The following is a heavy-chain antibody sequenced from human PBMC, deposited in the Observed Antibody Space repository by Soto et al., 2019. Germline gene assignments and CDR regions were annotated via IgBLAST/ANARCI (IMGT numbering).Heavy chain of an antibody. V-gene: IGHV1-2*02. CDR1: GSTFTDHY. CDR2: IHPKSGDT. J-gene: IGHJ5*02. CDR3: ARDLSSHSWKWFDP. D-gene: IGHD1-1*01. Sequence: QVQLVQSGAEVKEPGASVKVSCRTSGSTFTDHYINWVRHAPGQGPEYMGWIHPKSGDTKYTQRFQGRVTMTRDTSISTAYMQLRRLTSDDTAVYYCARDLSSHSWKWFDPCGQGILVTVSS.